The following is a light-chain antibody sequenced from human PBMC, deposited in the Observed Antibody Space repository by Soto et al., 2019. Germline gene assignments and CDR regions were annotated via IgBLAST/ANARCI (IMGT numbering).Light chain of an antibody. J-gene: IGKJ5*01. CDR2: KAS. CDR1: QSIGAW. Sequence: DIQMTQSPSTLSASVGDRVTITCRASQSIGAWLAWYQHKPGRAPNVLIYKASTLQSGVTSRFSGSGSGTEFSLPGGRLQPDDFATYFCQQYQRPSITFGQGTRLEIK. V-gene: IGKV1-5*03. CDR3: QQYQRPSIT.